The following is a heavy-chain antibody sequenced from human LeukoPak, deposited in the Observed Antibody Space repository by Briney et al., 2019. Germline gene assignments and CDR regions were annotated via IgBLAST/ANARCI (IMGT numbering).Heavy chain of an antibody. J-gene: IGHJ6*03. CDR3: ARVNYYMDV. CDR2: ISAYNGNT. Sequence: ASVKVSCKASGYTFTGYYMHWVRQAPGQGLEWMGWISAYNGNTNYAQKLQGRVTMTTDTSTSTAYMELRSLRSDDTAVYYCARVNYYMDVWGKGTTVTVSS. CDR1: GYTFTGYY. V-gene: IGHV1-18*04.